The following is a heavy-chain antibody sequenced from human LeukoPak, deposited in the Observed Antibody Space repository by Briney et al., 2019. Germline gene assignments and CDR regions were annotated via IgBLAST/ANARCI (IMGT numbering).Heavy chain of an antibody. Sequence: GASVKVSCKASGYTLTCYYMHWVRQAPGQGLEWMGWINPNSGGTNYAQRFQGRVTMTRDTSISTAYMELSRLRSDDTAVYYCARVTYRSSVMGDDYWGQGTLVTVSS. J-gene: IGHJ4*02. CDR2: INPNSGGT. CDR3: ARVTYRSSVMGDDY. CDR1: GYTLTCYY. D-gene: IGHD6-6*01. V-gene: IGHV1-2*02.